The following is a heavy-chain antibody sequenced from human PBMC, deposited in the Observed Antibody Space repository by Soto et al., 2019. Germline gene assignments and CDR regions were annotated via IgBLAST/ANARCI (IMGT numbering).Heavy chain of an antibody. CDR1: GFTFSDYY. CDR3: ARARGYYYYYMDV. D-gene: IGHD3-10*01. CDR2: ISGSGSTI. J-gene: IGHJ6*03. Sequence: QVQLVESGGGLVKPGGSLRLSCAASGFTFSDYYMRWIRQAPGKGLEWISYISGSGSTIYYADSVRGRFTISRDNAENTLYLQMNSLRAEDTDVYYCARARGYYYYYMDVWGKGTTVTVSS. V-gene: IGHV3-11*01.